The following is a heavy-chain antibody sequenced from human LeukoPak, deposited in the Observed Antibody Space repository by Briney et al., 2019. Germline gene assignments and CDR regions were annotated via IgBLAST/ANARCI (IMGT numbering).Heavy chain of an antibody. CDR2: IYYSGST. Sequence: PSETLSLTCTVSGGSISSYYWSWIRQPPGKGLEWIGYIYYSGSTNYNPSLKSRVTISVDTSKNQFSLKLSSVTAADTAVYYCARIKWEPQPYGFDPWGQGTLVTVSS. V-gene: IGHV4-59*08. CDR3: ARIKWEPQPYGFDP. J-gene: IGHJ5*02. CDR1: GGSISSYY. D-gene: IGHD1-26*01.